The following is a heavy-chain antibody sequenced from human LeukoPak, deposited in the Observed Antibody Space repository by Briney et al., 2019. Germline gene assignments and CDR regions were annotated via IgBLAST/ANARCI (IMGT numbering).Heavy chain of an antibody. CDR1: GFTFSSHS. CDR3: ARWNEASDY. J-gene: IGHJ4*02. Sequence: GGSLRLSCAGSGFTFSSHSMSWVRQAPGKGLEWVSSISGSSDYIYYADSVKGRFTISRDNAKNSLFLHMKGLRVEDTAVYYCARWNEASDYWGQGTLVTVSS. D-gene: IGHD1-1*01. V-gene: IGHV3-21*01. CDR2: ISGSSDYI.